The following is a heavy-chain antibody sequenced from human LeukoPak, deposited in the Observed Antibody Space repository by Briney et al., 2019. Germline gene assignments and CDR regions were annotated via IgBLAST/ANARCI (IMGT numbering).Heavy chain of an antibody. J-gene: IGHJ4*02. CDR3: ARQYHGDYGDYFDY. CDR1: GGSISSYY. D-gene: IGHD4-17*01. V-gene: IGHV4-59*08. CDR2: IYYSGST. Sequence: SETLSLTCTVSGGSISSYYWSWIRQPPGKGLEWIGYIYYSGSTNYNPSLKSRVTISVDTSKNQFSLKLSSVTAADTAVYYCARQYHGDYGDYFDYWGQGTLVTVSS.